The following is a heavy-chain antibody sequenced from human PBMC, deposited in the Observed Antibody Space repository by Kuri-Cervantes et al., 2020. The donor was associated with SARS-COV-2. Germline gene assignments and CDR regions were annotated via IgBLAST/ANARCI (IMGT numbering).Heavy chain of an antibody. D-gene: IGHD2-2*01. V-gene: IGHV1-18*01. CDR1: GYTFTSYG. CDR2: ISAYSGNT. J-gene: IGHJ5*02. Sequence: ASVKVSCKASGYTFTSYGISWVRQAPGQGLEWMGWISAYSGNTNYAQKLQGRVTMTTDTSTSTAYMELRSLRSDDTAVYYCARSLVVPAANWFDPWGQGTLVTVSS. CDR3: ARSLVVPAANWFDP.